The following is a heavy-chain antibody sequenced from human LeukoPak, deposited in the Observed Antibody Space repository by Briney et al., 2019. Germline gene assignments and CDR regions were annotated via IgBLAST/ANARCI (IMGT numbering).Heavy chain of an antibody. D-gene: IGHD3-9*01. CDR1: GGSFSGYY. J-gene: IGHJ5*02. Sequence: SETLSLTCAVYGGSFSGYYWSWIRQPPGKGLEWIGEINHSGSTNYNPSLKSRVTISVDTSKNQFSLELSSVTAADTAVYYCARAHVLRYFDWLSPEGHWFDPWGQGTLVTVSS. CDR2: INHSGST. V-gene: IGHV4-34*01. CDR3: ARAHVLRYFDWLSPEGHWFDP.